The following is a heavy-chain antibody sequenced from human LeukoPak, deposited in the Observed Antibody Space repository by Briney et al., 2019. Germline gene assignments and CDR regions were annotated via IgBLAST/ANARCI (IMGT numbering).Heavy chain of an antibody. V-gene: IGHV3-53*01. D-gene: IGHD1-26*01. J-gene: IGHJ4*02. CDR1: GFAVSNSY. CDR2: IYSDAIT. Sequence: GGSLRLSCAGSGFAVSNSYMSWVRQAPGKGLEWVSIIYSDAITYYADSVKGRFTISRDNSKNTLSLQMNSLRAEDAAVYYCVRDSTTFRFGNWGQGTLVTVSS. CDR3: VRDSTTFRFGN.